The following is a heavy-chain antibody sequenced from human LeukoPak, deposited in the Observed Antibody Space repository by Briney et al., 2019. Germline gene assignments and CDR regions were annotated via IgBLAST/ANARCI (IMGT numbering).Heavy chain of an antibody. V-gene: IGHV4-59*08. D-gene: IGHD5-24*01. CDR3: ARLGGDGYNYFDC. CDR2: IYYSGST. Sequence: SETLSLTCTVSGGSISSYYWSWIRQPPGKGLEWIGYIYYSGSTNYNPSLKSRVTISVDTSKNQFSLKLSSVTAADTAVYYCARLGGDGYNYFDCWGQGTLVTISS. J-gene: IGHJ4*02. CDR1: GGSISSYY.